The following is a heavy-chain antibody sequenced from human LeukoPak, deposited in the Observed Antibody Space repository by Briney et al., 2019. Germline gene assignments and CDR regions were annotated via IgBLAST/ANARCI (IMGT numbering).Heavy chain of an antibody. J-gene: IGHJ5*02. CDR1: GFSLSASGEG. Sequence: SGPTLAKPTQTLTLTCTFSGFSLSASGEGVGWIRQPPGKALEWLALIYWDDDKRYSPSLKTRLSIIKDTSKNQVVLTMTNMEPVDSGTYYCAHRLLKYRVTTPGAPWFDPWGQGTQVTVSS. CDR2: IYWDDDK. V-gene: IGHV2-5*02. CDR3: AHRLLKYRVTTPGAPWFDP. D-gene: IGHD1/OR15-1a*01.